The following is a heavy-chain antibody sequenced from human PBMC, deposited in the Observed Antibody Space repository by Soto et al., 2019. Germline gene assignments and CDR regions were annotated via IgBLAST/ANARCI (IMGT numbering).Heavy chain of an antibody. V-gene: IGHV1-18*01. D-gene: IGHD6-13*01. CDR2: INPYNGNI. J-gene: IGHJ4*02. Sequence: QVQLVQSGAEVKKPGASVKVSCKASGYTFTSYSISWVRQAPGQGLEWMGWINPYNGNIKYAQKLQGRVTMTTDTSTSTAYMELRSLRSDDTAVYYCARDINLGLAAGWGQGSLVTVSS. CDR3: ARDINLGLAAG. CDR1: GYTFTSYS.